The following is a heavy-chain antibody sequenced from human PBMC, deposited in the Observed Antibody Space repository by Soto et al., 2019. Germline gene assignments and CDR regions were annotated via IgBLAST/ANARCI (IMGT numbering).Heavy chain of an antibody. CDR1: GGSSRTGSYH. D-gene: IGHD7-27*01. CDR2: IPNNGSP. V-gene: IGHV4-61*01. CDR3: ARIGWGGDS. J-gene: IGHJ4*02. Sequence: LXLTGRVSGGSSRTGSYHWSWIRQPPGKGLEWIGFIPNNGSPDYNPSLKSRVVLSIDRSKNQFSLKVNSLTAADTAVYFCARIGWGGDSWGQGTLVTV.